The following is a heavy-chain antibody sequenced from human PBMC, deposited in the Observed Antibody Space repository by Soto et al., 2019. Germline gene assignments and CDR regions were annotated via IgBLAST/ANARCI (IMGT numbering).Heavy chain of an antibody. CDR3: ASWIMTTVTTAPQGGVS. CDR1: GGTFSSYA. D-gene: IGHD4-17*01. J-gene: IGHJ4*02. V-gene: IGHV1-69*01. CDR2: IIPIFGTA. Sequence: QVQLVQSGAEVKKPGSSVKVSCTASGGTFSSYAISWVRQAPGQGLEWMGGIIPIFGTANYAQKFQGRVTITADESTSTAYMELSSLRSEDTAVYYCASWIMTTVTTAPQGGVSWGQGTLVTVSS.